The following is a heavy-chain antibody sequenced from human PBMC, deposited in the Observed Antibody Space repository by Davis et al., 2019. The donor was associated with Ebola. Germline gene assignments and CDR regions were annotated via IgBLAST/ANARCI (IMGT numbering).Heavy chain of an antibody. J-gene: IGHJ5*02. CDR3: ARGRAVRPRFDWFDP. D-gene: IGHD6-6*01. CDR1: GYTFTSYD. CDR2: MNPNSGNT. V-gene: IGHV1-8*01. Sequence: AASVKVSCKASGYTFTSYDINWVRQATGQGLEWVGWMNPNSGNTGYAQKFQGRVTMTRNTSISTAYMELCSLRSEDTAVYYCARGRAVRPRFDWFDPWGQGTLVTVSS.